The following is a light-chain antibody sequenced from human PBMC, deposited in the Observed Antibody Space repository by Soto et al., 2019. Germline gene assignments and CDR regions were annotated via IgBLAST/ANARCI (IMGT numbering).Light chain of an antibody. CDR3: QVWDSTRDHFV. J-gene: IGLJ1*01. V-gene: IGLV3-21*02. CDR1: SIGSRS. CDR2: DDS. Sequence: SYELTQPPSVSVAPGQTASISCGENSIGSRSVHWYQQKPGQAPVLVVHDDSDRPSGIPERFSGSNSGNTATLTISRVEAGDEADYYCQVWDSTRDHFVFGTGTKVTVL.